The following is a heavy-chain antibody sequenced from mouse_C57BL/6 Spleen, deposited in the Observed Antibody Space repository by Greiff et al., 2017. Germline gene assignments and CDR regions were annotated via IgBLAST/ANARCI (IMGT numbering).Heavy chain of an antibody. V-gene: IGHV1-64*01. CDR2: IYPRSGST. D-gene: IGHD1-1*01. J-gene: IGHJ4*01. Sequence: VQLQQPGAELVKPGASVKLSCKASGYTFTSYWMHWVKQRPGQGLEWIGVIYPRSGSTNYNEKFKSKATLTVDKSSSTAYMQLSSLTSEDSAVYYCARGHYYGSSRYAMDYWGQGTSVTVSS. CDR3: ARGHYYGSSRYAMDY. CDR1: GYTFTSYW.